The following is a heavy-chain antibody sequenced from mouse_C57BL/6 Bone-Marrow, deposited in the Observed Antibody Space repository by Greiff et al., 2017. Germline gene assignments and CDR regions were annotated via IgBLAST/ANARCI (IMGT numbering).Heavy chain of an antibody. V-gene: IGHV1-55*01. CDR1: GYTFTSYW. D-gene: IGHD3-1*01. CDR2: IYPTSGRT. CDR3: AGSGPRGRSLDY. J-gene: IGHJ2*03. Sequence: QVQLQQPGAELVKPGASVKMSCKASGYTFTSYWITWVKQRPGQGLEWIGDIYPTSGRTNYNEKFKSKAILTVDTSSNTAYMQLSSLTSEDSAVFYCAGSGPRGRSLDYWGQGTSPTVTA.